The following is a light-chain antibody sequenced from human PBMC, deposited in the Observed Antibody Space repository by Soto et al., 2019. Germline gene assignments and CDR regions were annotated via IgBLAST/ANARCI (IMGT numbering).Light chain of an antibody. Sequence: DIQLTQSPSFLSASVGERVTITCRPSQDISDYLAWYQQRPGKAPKLLIYAASTLQSGVPSRFSGSGSGTEFTLTISSLQPEDFATYSCQQLNSYPLTFGGGTKVDIK. J-gene: IGKJ4*01. CDR1: QDISDY. V-gene: IGKV1-9*01. CDR3: QQLNSYPLT. CDR2: AAS.